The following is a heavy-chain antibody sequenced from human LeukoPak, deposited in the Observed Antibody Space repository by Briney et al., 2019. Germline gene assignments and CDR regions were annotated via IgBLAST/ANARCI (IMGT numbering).Heavy chain of an antibody. D-gene: IGHD4-11*01. CDR1: GFTFSSYG. CDR3: AKDDYSNYSPETFDI. J-gene: IGHJ3*02. Sequence: GGSLRLSCAASGFTFSSYGMHWVRQAPGKGLEWVAFIRYDGSNKYYADSVKGRFTISRDNSKNTLYLQMTSLRAEDTAVYYCAKDDYSNYSPETFDIWGQGTMVTVSS. CDR2: IRYDGSNK. V-gene: IGHV3-30*02.